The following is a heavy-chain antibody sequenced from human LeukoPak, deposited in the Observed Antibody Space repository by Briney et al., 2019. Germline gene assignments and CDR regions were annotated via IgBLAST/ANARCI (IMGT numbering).Heavy chain of an antibody. V-gene: IGHV3-7*01. CDR1: GFSFSSYH. J-gene: IGHJ4*02. Sequence: GGSLRLSCVASGFSFSSYHMSWVRQAPGKGLGCVAHIFPDGHQESCDASVRGRFTVSRDNAKNSVFLQMNSLRVEDTAIHYCARWRWQQSEFDLWGQGALVTVSS. D-gene: IGHD5-24*01. CDR2: IFPDGHQE. CDR3: ARWRWQQSEFDL.